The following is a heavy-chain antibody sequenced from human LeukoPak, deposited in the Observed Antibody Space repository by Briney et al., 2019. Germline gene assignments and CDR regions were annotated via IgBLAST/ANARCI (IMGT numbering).Heavy chain of an antibody. Sequence: GGSLRLSCAASGFTFHTYDMHWVRQVTGKGLEWVSAIETADETHYADSVKGRFTISRENAKNSLYLQMNNLRAADTAVYYRARDLTGENAFDIWGQGTTVTVSS. CDR3: ARDLTGENAFDI. CDR1: GFTFHTYD. CDR2: IETADET. J-gene: IGHJ3*02. V-gene: IGHV3-13*04. D-gene: IGHD7-27*01.